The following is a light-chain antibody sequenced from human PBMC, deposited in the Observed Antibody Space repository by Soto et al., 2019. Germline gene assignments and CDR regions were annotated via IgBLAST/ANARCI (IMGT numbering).Light chain of an antibody. Sequence: QSALTQPASVSGSPGQSITISCTGTSSDVGGYDYVSWYQHHPGKAPKLMTYEVSNRPSGVSNRFSGSKSGNTASLTISGLQAEDEADYYCVSFTRSTSWVFGGGTKLTVL. CDR1: SSDVGGYDY. CDR2: EVS. J-gene: IGLJ3*02. CDR3: VSFTRSTSWV. V-gene: IGLV2-14*01.